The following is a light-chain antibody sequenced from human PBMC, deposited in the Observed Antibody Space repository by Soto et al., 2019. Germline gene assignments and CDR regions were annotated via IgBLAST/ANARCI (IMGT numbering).Light chain of an antibody. Sequence: EIVLTQSPGTLSLSPGERATLSCRASQSVSSSYLAWYQQKPGQAPRLLIYGASSMATGIPDRFSGSGSGTDFTLTISRLEPEDFAVYFCQQYGSSPPYTFGQGTKVEI. J-gene: IGKJ2*01. CDR1: QSVSSSY. V-gene: IGKV3-20*01. CDR3: QQYGSSPPYT. CDR2: GAS.